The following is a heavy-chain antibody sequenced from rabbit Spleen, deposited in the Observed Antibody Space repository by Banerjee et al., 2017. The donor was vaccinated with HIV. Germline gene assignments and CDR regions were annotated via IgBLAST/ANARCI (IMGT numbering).Heavy chain of an antibody. J-gene: IGHJ4*01. CDR3: VREVYHIIGL. D-gene: IGHD1-1*01. CDR1: GIDFSRHFY. Sequence: QQQLEESGGGLVKPGGTLTLTCKASGIDFSRHFYMCWVRQAPGKGLELIGYIDPVFGITVYASWVNGRFTISRDNAQNTLYLQLNSLTAADTATYFCVREVYHIIGLWGQGTLVTVS. CDR2: IDPVFGIT. V-gene: IGHV1S43*01.